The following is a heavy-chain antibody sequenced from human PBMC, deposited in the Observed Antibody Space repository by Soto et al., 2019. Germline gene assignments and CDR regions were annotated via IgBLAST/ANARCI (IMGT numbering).Heavy chain of an antibody. Sequence: ASVKVSCKTSGGTFSSYTISWVRQAPGQGLEWMGRIIPILGIANYAQKFQGRVTITADKSTSTAYMELSSLRSEDTAVYYCARGPRGFGELGVHYWGQGTLVTVSS. CDR2: IIPILGIA. CDR3: ARGPRGFGELGVHY. V-gene: IGHV1-69*02. CDR1: GGTFSSYT. D-gene: IGHD3-10*01. J-gene: IGHJ4*02.